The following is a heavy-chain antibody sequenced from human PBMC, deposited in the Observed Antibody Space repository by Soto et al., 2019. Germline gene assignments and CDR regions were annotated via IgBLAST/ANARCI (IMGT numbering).Heavy chain of an antibody. D-gene: IGHD2-8*01. CDR2: TYYRSKWYN. Sequence: PSQTLSLTCAISGDSDSSSSVTWNWIRQSPSRGLEWLGRTYYRSKWYNDYAESVKSRITINPDTSKNQFSLHLNSVTPEDTAVYYCARLIGNSWLDSWGQGTLVTVSS. CDR1: GDSDSSSSVT. J-gene: IGHJ5*01. V-gene: IGHV6-1*01. CDR3: ARLIGNSWLDS.